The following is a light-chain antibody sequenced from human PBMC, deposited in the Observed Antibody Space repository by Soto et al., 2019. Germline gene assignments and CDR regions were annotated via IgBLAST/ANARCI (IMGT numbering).Light chain of an antibody. Sequence: EVVMTQSPATLSASPGERVTLSCRASQTVSTNLAWYQQRPGQAPRLLIYGASARATGIPARFSGSGSGTEFPLTISSLQSEEFAVYYCQQYNNWPPLTFGGGTKVEIK. CDR2: GAS. CDR1: QTVSTN. J-gene: IGKJ4*01. CDR3: QQYNNWPPLT. V-gene: IGKV3-15*01.